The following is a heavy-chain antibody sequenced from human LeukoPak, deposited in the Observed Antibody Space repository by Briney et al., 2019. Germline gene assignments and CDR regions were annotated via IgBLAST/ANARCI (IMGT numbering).Heavy chain of an antibody. CDR1: GGSISSGDYY. D-gene: IGHD7-27*01. V-gene: IGHV4-30-4*02. CDR3: ARGLKAGPGDFDY. Sequence: SETLSLTCTVSGGSISSGDYYWSWIRQPPGKGLEWIGYIYYSGSTYYNPSLKSRVTISVDTSKNQFSLKLSSVTAADTAVYYCARGLKAGPGDFDYWGQGTLVTVSS. J-gene: IGHJ4*02. CDR2: IYYSGST.